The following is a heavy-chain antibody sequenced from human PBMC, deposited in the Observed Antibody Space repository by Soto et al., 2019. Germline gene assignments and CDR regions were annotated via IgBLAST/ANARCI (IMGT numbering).Heavy chain of an antibody. CDR3: ARLQGGLWFGELLGGYWFDP. V-gene: IGHV4-59*08. Sequence: SETLSLTCTVSGGSISSYYWSWIRQPPGKGLEWIGYIYYSGSTNYNPSLKSRVTISVDTSKNQFSLKLSSVTAADTAVYYCARLQGGLWFGELLGGYWFDPWGQGTLVTVSS. D-gene: IGHD3-10*01. J-gene: IGHJ5*02. CDR2: IYYSGST. CDR1: GGSISSYY.